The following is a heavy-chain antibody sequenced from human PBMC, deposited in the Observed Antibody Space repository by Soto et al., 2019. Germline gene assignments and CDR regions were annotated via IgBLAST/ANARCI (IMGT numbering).Heavy chain of an antibody. V-gene: IGHV1-2*02. Sequence: SAKVSWKESGDTFTGNYMHWVRQAPGQGLEWMGWINPNSGGTNYAQKFQGRVTMTRDTSISTAYMELSRLRSDDTAVYYCARESDYGGKGDAFDICGQGTMVTVSS. D-gene: IGHD4-17*01. CDR3: ARESDYGGKGDAFDI. CDR2: INPNSGGT. J-gene: IGHJ3*02. CDR1: GDTFTGNY.